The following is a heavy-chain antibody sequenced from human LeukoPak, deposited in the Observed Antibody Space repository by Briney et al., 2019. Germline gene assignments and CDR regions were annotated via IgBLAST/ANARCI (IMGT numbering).Heavy chain of an antibody. CDR1: GFTFSSYA. V-gene: IGHV3-23*01. CDR2: ISGSGGST. J-gene: IGHJ4*02. CDR3: AKTLGYDSRGYYTGGPDY. Sequence: GGSLRLSCAASGFTFSSYAMSWVRQAPGKGLEWVSAISGSGGSTYYADSVKGRFTISRDNSKNTLYLQMNSLRAEDTAVYYCAKTLGYDSRGYYTGGPDYWGQGTLVTVSS. D-gene: IGHD3-22*01.